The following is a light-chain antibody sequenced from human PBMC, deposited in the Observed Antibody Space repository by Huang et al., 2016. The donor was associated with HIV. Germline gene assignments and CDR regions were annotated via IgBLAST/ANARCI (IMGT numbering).Light chain of an antibody. CDR3: QQYNTWPLT. CDR1: EGILNN. J-gene: IGKJ4*01. Sequence: EIVLTQSPATLSVSPGERATLTCRASEGILNNLAWYQKKPGQPPRLIIYGAATRAAGFPARFSGSESGSGFTRTISSRQSEDVAVYYCQQYNTWPLTFGGGTKVEIK. V-gene: IGKV3-15*01. CDR2: GAA.